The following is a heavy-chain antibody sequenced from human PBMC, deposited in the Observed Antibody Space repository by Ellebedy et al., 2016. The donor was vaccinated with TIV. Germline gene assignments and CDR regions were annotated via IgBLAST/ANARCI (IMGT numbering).Heavy chain of an antibody. CDR1: GFLLTSSGVA. CDR3: AHRVVAKDYFDY. V-gene: IGHV2-5*02. J-gene: IGHJ4*02. Sequence: SGPTLVKPTQTLTLTCTFSGFLLTSSGVAVGWIRQPPGKALEWLALIYWDDDERYRPSLRTRLTITKDTSKNQVSLTMTNMDPVDTGTYYCAHRVVAKDYFDYWGQGTLVTVSS. CDR2: IYWDDDE. D-gene: IGHD2-15*01.